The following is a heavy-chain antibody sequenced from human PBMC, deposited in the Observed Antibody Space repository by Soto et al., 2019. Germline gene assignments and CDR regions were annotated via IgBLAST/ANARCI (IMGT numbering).Heavy chain of an antibody. Sequence: QITLKESGPTLVKPTQTLTLTCTFSGFSLTSGVVGVGWIRQPPGEALEWLALIYWNDEQYYNPSLRNRLTITRDTSKHQVVLTMTNIDPVDTATYDCAHMLPVPSGYDVGGQGTTVTVSS. CDR2: IYWNDEQ. J-gene: IGHJ6*02. CDR1: GFSLTSGVVG. CDR3: AHMLPVPSGYDV. V-gene: IGHV2-5*01. D-gene: IGHD6-13*01.